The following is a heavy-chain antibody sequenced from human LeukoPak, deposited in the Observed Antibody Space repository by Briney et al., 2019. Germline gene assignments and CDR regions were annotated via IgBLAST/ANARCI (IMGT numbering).Heavy chain of an antibody. CDR1: GFNFNMYG. CDR2: ISKDGGSK. D-gene: IGHD2-2*01. V-gene: IGHV3-30*18. CDR3: AKAPYCTSTSCHFSGYAQRPLDS. Sequence: GGSLRLSCVGSGFNFNMYGRHWVRQAPGKGLEWVAGISKDGGSKDYSGSVKGRFTISRDNSKNIMHLQMNSLRAEDTAVYYCAKAPYCTSTSCHFSGYAQRPLDSWGQGILVTVSS. J-gene: IGHJ4*02.